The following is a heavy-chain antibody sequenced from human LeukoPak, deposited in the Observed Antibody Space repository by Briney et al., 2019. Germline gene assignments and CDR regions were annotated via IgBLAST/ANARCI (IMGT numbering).Heavy chain of an antibody. CDR1: GFTVSSNY. J-gene: IGHJ3*02. CDR2: IYSGGST. V-gene: IGHV3-53*01. CDR3: ARVVRTTVTHDAFDI. Sequence: GGSLRLSCAASGFTVSSNYMSWVRQAPGKGLEWVSVIYSGGSTYYADSVKGRITISRDNSKNTLYLQMNSLRAEDTAVYYCARVVRTTVTHDAFDIWGQGTMVTVSS. D-gene: IGHD4-17*01.